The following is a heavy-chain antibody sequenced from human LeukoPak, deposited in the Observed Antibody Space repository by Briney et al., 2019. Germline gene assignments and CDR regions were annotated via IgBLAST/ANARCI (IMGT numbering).Heavy chain of an antibody. Sequence: PSETLSLTCTVSGGSISSSSYYWGWIRQPPGKGLEWIGEINHSGSTNYNPSLKSRVTISVDTSKNQFSLKLSSVTAADTAVYYCARGPIAAAEGIDYWGQGTLVTVSS. J-gene: IGHJ4*02. D-gene: IGHD6-13*01. V-gene: IGHV4-39*07. CDR2: INHSGST. CDR1: GGSISSSSYY. CDR3: ARGPIAAAEGIDY.